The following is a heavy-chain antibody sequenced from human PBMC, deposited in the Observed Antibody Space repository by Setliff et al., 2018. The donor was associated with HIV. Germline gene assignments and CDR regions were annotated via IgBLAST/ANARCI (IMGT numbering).Heavy chain of an antibody. CDR1: GFTFSSYG. V-gene: IGHV3-30*02. CDR2: IWYNGGKT. D-gene: IGHD3-10*02. J-gene: IGHJ3*02. Sequence: PGGSLRLSCAASGFTFSSYGMHWVRQAPGKGLEWVAFIWYNGGKTYYADSVQGRFTISRDTPNHMVYLQMNNLRPEDTALYYCAKVFVFGIDAFDIWGQGTMVTVSS. CDR3: AKVFVFGIDAFDI.